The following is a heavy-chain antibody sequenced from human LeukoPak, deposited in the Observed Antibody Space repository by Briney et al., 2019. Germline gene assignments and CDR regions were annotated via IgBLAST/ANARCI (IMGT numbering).Heavy chain of an antibody. CDR3: AKWHEQQLAFDS. J-gene: IGHJ4*02. V-gene: IGHV4-59*01. CDR2: IHYTGKN. Sequence: PSETLSLTCTVSGDSITAYYWNWVRQPPGKGLEWIGYIHYTGKNFYNPSLKSRITMSVDTSKSQFSLKLSSVTAADTAVYYCAKWHEQQLAFDSWGQGSLVTVSS. CDR1: GDSITAYY. D-gene: IGHD1-1*01.